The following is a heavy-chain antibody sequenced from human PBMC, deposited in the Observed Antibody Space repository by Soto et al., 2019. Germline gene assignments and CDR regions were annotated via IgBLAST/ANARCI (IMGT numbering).Heavy chain of an antibody. Sequence: QLQLQEAGPGLVKPSETLSLTCTISGGSISSSSYYWGWIRQPPGKGLEWIGSIYYSGSTYYTPYIKCRVTISVDTSKNQFSLKLSSVTAADTAVYYCARLYGDYPPGWGQGTLVTVSS. D-gene: IGHD4-17*01. V-gene: IGHV4-39*01. CDR2: IYYSGST. CDR1: GGSISSSSYY. CDR3: ARLYGDYPPG. J-gene: IGHJ4*02.